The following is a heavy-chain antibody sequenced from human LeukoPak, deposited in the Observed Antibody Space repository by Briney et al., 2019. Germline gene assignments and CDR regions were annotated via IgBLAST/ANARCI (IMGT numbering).Heavy chain of an antibody. CDR3: ARGGFGGYCSSTSCYEGIGWFDP. J-gene: IGHJ5*02. D-gene: IGHD2-2*01. CDR2: IYTSGST. V-gene: IGHV4-4*07. CDR1: GGSISSYY. Sequence: SETLSLTCTVSGGSISSYYWSWIRQPAGKGLEWIGRIYTSGSTNYNPSPKSRVTISVDTSKNQFSLKLSSVTAAHTAVYNCARGGFGGYCSSTSCYEGIGWFDPWGQGTLVTVSS.